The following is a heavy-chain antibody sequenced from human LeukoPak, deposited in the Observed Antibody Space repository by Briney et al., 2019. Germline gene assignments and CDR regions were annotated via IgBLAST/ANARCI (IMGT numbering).Heavy chain of an antibody. CDR3: ARDRLQLQS. CDR1: GYSISSGYY. D-gene: IGHD1-1*01. V-gene: IGHV4-61*01. J-gene: IGHJ5*02. CDR2: IYYTGNT. Sequence: SETLSLTCTVSGYSISSGYYWNWIRQPPGKGLEWIGYIYYTGNTNYNPSLKSRVTISVDTPKNQFSLKLSSVTAADTAVYYCARDRLQLQSWGQGTLVTVSS.